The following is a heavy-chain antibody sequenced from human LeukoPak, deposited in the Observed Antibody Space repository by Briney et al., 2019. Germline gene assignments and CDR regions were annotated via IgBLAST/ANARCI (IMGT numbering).Heavy chain of an antibody. Sequence: PGGSLRLSCATSGFLFGSYGMHWVRQAPGKGLEWVPFIRYEGDIAHYADSVEGRFIISRDNSMNTLYLQMNSLRVEDTSVYYCAKLRRGEWRGRIDSWGQGTLVTVSS. V-gene: IGHV3-30*02. CDR1: GFLFGSYG. J-gene: IGHJ4*02. CDR3: AKLRRGEWRGRIDS. CDR2: IRYEGDIA. D-gene: IGHD3-16*01.